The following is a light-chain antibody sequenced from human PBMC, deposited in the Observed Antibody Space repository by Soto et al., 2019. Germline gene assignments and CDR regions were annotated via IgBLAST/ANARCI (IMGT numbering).Light chain of an antibody. CDR1: QGISSY. CDR3: QQLKSYPWT. Sequence: DIQLTQSPSFLSASVGDRVTITCRASQGISSYLAWYQQKPGNAPKLLIYAASTLQSGVPSRLSGSGSGTEFTLTISSLQPEDFATYYCQQLKSYPWTFGQGTKVEIK. V-gene: IGKV1-9*01. J-gene: IGKJ1*01. CDR2: AAS.